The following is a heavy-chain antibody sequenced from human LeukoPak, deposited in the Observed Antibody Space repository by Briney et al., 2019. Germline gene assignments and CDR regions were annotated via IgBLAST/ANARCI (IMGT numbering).Heavy chain of an antibody. CDR2: ISSGSGTI. Sequence: GGTLRLSCAASGFTFSSYSMNWVRQAPGKGREGGSYISSGSGTIYYADSVKGRFTISRDNAKNSLYLQMSSLRDEDTAVYYCAREVYGSSGYYSNWFDPWGRGALVTVSS. CDR3: AREVYGSSGYYSNWFDP. CDR1: GFTFSSYS. V-gene: IGHV3-48*02. J-gene: IGHJ5*02. D-gene: IGHD3-22*01.